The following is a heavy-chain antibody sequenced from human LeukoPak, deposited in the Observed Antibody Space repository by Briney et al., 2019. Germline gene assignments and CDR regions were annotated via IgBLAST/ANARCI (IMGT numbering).Heavy chain of an antibody. CDR2: LDTSGST. D-gene: IGHD7-27*01. Sequence: SETLSLTCTVSGGSISSGSYYWSWIRQPAGKGLEWIVRLDTSGSTNYNPSLKSRFTISVDTSKNQFSLTLSSVAAADTAVYYCARDNWGTIDYWGQGTLVTVSS. V-gene: IGHV4-61*02. CDR1: GGSISSGSYY. J-gene: IGHJ4*02. CDR3: ARDNWGTIDY.